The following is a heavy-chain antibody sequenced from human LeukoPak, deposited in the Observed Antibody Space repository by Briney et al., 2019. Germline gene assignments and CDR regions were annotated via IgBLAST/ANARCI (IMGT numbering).Heavy chain of an antibody. V-gene: IGHV4-4*07. Sequence: PSGTLSLTCTVSGGSISSYYWSWIRQPAGKGLEWIGRIYTSGSTNYNPSLKSRVTMSVDTSKNRFSLKLSSVTAADTAVYYCARVGETGAYYYYGMDVWGQGTTVTVSS. CDR3: ARVGETGAYYYYGMDV. CDR1: GGSISSYY. J-gene: IGHJ6*02. D-gene: IGHD3-16*01. CDR2: IYTSGST.